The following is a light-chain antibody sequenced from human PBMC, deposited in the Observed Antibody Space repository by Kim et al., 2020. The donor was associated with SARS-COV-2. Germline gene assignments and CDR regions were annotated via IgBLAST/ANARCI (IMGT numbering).Light chain of an antibody. CDR1: QGIMSS. Sequence: LSASVGERVTITCRASQGIMSSLAWYQQKPGRAPKLLMYDASTLESGVPSRFSGSGSGTEFTLTITSLQPDDFVTYYCQQYLIYSTFGQGTKLEI. CDR2: DAS. J-gene: IGKJ2*01. V-gene: IGKV1-5*01. CDR3: QQYLIYST.